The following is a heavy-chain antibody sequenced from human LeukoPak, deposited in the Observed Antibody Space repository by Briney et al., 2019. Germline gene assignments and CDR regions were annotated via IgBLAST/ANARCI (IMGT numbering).Heavy chain of an antibody. D-gene: IGHD6-19*01. CDR3: ARVPGIAVAGTTNWFDP. CDR2: IIPIFGTA. Sequence: SVKVSCKASGGTFSSYAISWVRQAPGQGLEWMGGIIPIFGTANYAQKFQGRVTITADESASTAYMELSSLRSEDTAVYYCARVPGIAVAGTTNWFDPWGQGTLVTVSS. V-gene: IGHV1-69*13. J-gene: IGHJ5*02. CDR1: GGTFSSYA.